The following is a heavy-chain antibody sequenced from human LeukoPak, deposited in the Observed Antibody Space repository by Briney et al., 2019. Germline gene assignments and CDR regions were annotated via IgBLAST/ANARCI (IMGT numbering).Heavy chain of an antibody. D-gene: IGHD2-8*01. V-gene: IGHV3-23*01. J-gene: IGHJ5*02. Sequence: GGSLRLSCAASGFTFSNFAMSWVRQAPGKGLHWVSSISASGDVTLHADSVEGRFTISRDNSKNTLYLQMNSLRAEDTVVYYCANGNWCATCGGWFDPWGQGTLVTVSS. CDR3: ANGNWCATCGGWFDP. CDR2: ISASGDVT. CDR1: GFTFSNFA.